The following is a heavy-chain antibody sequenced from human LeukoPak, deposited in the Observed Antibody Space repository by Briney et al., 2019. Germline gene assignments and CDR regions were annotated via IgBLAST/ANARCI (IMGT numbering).Heavy chain of an antibody. CDR3: ARDPGPLKNYYYYYYMDV. CDR1: GYTFTGYY. J-gene: IGHJ6*03. V-gene: IGHV1-2*02. CDR2: INPNSGGT. Sequence: ASVKVSCKASGYTFTGYYMHWVRQAPGQGLEWMGWINPNSGGTNYAQKFQGRVTMTRDTSISTAYMELSRLRSDDTAVYYCARDPGPLKNYYYYYYMDVWGKGTTVTVSS.